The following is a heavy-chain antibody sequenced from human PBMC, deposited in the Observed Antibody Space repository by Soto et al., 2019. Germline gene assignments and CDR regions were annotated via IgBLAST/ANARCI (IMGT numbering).Heavy chain of an antibody. J-gene: IGHJ6*02. CDR1: GLTFTISA. Sequence: TPVKVSCKASGLTFTISAVQWVRQDRGQRLEWIGWIVVGSGNTNYAQKFQERVTITRDMSTSTAYMELSSLRSEDTAVYYCAAEGSGSYYSEYYGMDVWGQGTTVTVSS. CDR2: IVVGSGNT. D-gene: IGHD1-26*01. V-gene: IGHV1-58*01. CDR3: AAEGSGSYYSEYYGMDV.